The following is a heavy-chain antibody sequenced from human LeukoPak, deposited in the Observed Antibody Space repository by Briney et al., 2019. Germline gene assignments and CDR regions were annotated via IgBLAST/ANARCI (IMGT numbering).Heavy chain of an antibody. J-gene: IGHJ4*02. V-gene: IGHV3-74*01. Sequence: PGGSLRLSCAASGFTFSNYWMHWVRHAPGKGLVWVSHINTDGSITRYADSVKGRFTISRDNAKNTVYLQMNSLRAEDTALYFCARALNFRCSSSSCYGYWGQGTQVTVSS. CDR3: ARALNFRCSSSSCYGY. CDR1: GFTFSNYW. CDR2: INTDGSIT. D-gene: IGHD2-2*01.